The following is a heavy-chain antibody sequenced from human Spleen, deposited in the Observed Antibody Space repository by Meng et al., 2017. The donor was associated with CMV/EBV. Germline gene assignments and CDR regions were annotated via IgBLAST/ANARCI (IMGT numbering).Heavy chain of an antibody. CDR1: GFTVSSYE. Sequence: GESLKISCAASGFTVSSYEMNWVRQAPGKGLAWVSYISSSGSTIYYADSVKGRFTISRDNAKNSLYMQMNSLRVEGTAVYYCAREYAWYRGNRLLNWYHYGMDIWGQGTTVTVSS. D-gene: IGHD2-8*01. V-gene: IGHV3-48*03. CDR2: ISSSGSTI. CDR3: AREYAWYRGNRLLNWYHYGMDI. J-gene: IGHJ6*02.